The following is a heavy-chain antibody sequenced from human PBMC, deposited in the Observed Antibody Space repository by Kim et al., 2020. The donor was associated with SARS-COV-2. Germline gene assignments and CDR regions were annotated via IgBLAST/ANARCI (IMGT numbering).Heavy chain of an antibody. CDR3: ARPLAMGPGPTAYWFHP. D-gene: IGHD5-18*01. Sequence: SETLSLTCTVSGSSFNRCNYYWAWIRQPPGKGLEWIGSIYYSGTTYYNPSLRSRITVSVDTSKNHFSLKLSSVTAADTAVYYCARPLAMGPGPTAYWFHP. J-gene: IGHJ5*02. CDR1: GSSFNRCNYY. V-gene: IGHV4-39*02. CDR2: IYYSGTT.